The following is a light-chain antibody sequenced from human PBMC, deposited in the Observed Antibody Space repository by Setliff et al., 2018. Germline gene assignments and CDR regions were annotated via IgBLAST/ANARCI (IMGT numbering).Light chain of an antibody. CDR1: SRDVGYYNL. Sequence: QSVLTQPASVSGSPGQSITISCTGTSRDVGYYNLVSWYQQHPGKAPKLVIYDVSNRPSGVSDRFSGSKSGITASLTISGLQAEDEADYYCCSYTSSGSRVFGTGTKVTVL. CDR3: CSYTSSGSRV. CDR2: DVS. V-gene: IGLV2-14*03. J-gene: IGLJ1*01.